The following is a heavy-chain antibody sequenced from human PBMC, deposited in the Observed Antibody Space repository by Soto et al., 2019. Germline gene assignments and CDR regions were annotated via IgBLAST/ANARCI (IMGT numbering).Heavy chain of an antibody. J-gene: IGHJ4*02. V-gene: IGHV3-15*01. CDR2: VKSKTDGGAT. D-gene: IGHD5-12*01. Sequence: EVQLVESGGDLVKPGGSLRLSCTASGFTFYNTWMSWVRQAPGKGLEWVGRVKSKTDGGATDCTAPVKGRFTISRDDSQNTLYLQMNSLQTDDTAVYYCTTDRRSGYDPQFDFWGQGTLVTVSS. CDR1: GFTFYNTW. CDR3: TTDRRSGYDPQFDF.